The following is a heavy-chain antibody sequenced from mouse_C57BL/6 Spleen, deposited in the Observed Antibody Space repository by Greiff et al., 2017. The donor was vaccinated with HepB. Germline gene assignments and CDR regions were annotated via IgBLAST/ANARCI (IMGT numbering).Heavy chain of an antibody. D-gene: IGHD1-1*01. CDR3: ARDSWPPYFDY. J-gene: IGHJ2*01. CDR2: ISYDGSN. CDR1: GYSITSGYY. V-gene: IGHV3-6*01. Sequence: EVQLQQSGPGLVKPSQSLSLTCSVTGYSITSGYYWNWIRQFPGNKLEWMGYISYDGSNNYNPSLKNRISITRDTSKNPFFLKLNSVTTEDTATYYSARDSWPPYFDYWGQGTTLTVAS.